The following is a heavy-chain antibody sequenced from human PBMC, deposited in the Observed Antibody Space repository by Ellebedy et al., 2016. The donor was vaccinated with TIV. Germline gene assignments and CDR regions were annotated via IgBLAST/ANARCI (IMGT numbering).Heavy chain of an antibody. CDR3: TRDPGSTRFYYYYGMDV. V-gene: IGHV3-11*01. D-gene: IGHD2-2*01. J-gene: IGHJ6*02. Sequence: GGSLRLSCAGSGFNFSDYYMSWVRQAPGKGLEWLAYITSSGYIKYYTDSVKGRFTISRDNANSSLHLQMNRLRAEDTAVYYCTRDPGSTRFYYYYGMDVWGQGTTVTVSS. CDR1: GFNFSDYY. CDR2: ITSSGYIK.